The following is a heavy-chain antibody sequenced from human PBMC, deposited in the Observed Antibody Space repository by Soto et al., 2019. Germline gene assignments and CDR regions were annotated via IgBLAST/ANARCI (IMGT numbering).Heavy chain of an antibody. CDR1: GYRFTNYW. CDR3: ASTERVATIVDGHDAIGN. V-gene: IGHV5-51*01. CDR2: IYPGDSDT. D-gene: IGHD5-12*01. J-gene: IGHJ3*02. Sequence: PGEALKISCKASGYRFTNYWIGWVRQMPGKGLEWMGVIYPGDSDTRYSPSFQGQVTISADKSISTAYLQWGSLRASDTAIYYWASTERVATIVDGHDAIGNWGQGTIVTV.